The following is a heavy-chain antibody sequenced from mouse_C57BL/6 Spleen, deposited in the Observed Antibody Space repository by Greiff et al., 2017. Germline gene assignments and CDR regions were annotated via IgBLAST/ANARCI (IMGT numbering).Heavy chain of an antibody. Sequence: QVQLQQSGAELVRPGTSVKVSCKASGYAFTNYLIEWVKQRPGQGLEWIGVINPGSGGPNYNEKFKGKATLTADKSSSTAYMQLSSLTSEDSAVYFCARGDKRDAWFAYWGQGTLVTVSA. J-gene: IGHJ3*01. D-gene: IGHD3-3*01. CDR2: INPGSGGP. V-gene: IGHV1-54*01. CDR3: ARGDKRDAWFAY. CDR1: GYAFTNYL.